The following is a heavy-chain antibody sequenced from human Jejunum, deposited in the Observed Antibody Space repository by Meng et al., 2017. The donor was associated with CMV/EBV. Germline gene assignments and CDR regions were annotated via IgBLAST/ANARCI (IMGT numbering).Heavy chain of an antibody. CDR2: IYTSGST. D-gene: IGHD6-19*01. CDR1: GGSINNYY. J-gene: IGHJ4*02. Sequence: QVQLRGSGPGLVKPSETLSLICPVSGGSINNYYWNWIRQSAGKGLEWIGRIYTSGSTNYNPSLQSRVTMSVDTSKNQFSLKLTSVTAADTAVYYCARGYSSDWYDYWGQGALVTVSS. V-gene: IGHV4-4*07. CDR3: ARGYSSDWYDY.